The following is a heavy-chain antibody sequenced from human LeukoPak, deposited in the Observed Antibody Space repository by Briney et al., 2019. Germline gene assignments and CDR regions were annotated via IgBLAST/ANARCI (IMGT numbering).Heavy chain of an antibody. CDR1: GFTFSSYA. Sequence: GGSLRLSCAASGFTFSSYAMSWVRQAPGKGLEWVSAISGSGGSTYYADSVKGRFTISRDNSKNTLYLQMNSLRAEDTAVYYCARVDTTMVPARGYFDSWGQGTLVTVSS. J-gene: IGHJ4*02. D-gene: IGHD5-18*01. V-gene: IGHV3-23*01. CDR2: ISGSGGST. CDR3: ARVDTTMVPARGYFDS.